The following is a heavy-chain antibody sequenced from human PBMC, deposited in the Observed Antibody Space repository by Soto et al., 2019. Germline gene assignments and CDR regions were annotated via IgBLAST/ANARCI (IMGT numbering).Heavy chain of an antibody. J-gene: IGHJ6*02. Sequence: SETLSLTCAVSGGSISSGGYSWSWIRQPPGKGLEWIGYIYHSGRTYYNPSLKSRVTISVDTSKNQFSLKLSSVTAADTAVYYCARVQYYYGSGSYYSYYYGMDVWGQGTTVTVSS. CDR3: ARVQYYYGSGSYYSYYYGMDV. D-gene: IGHD3-10*01. V-gene: IGHV4-30-2*01. CDR2: IYHSGRT. CDR1: GGSISSGGYS.